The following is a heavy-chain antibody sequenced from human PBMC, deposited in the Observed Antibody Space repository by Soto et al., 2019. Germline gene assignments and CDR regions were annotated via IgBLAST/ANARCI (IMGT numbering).Heavy chain of an antibody. Sequence: QVTLKESGPVLVKPTETLTLTCTVSGFSLSNARMGVSWIRQPPGKALEWLAHIFSNDEKSYSTSLKSRLTTSXXTXNXPVVLTMTNMDPVDTATYYCARIVYGSGSRCAYFDYWGQGTLVTVSS. CDR2: IFSNDEK. V-gene: IGHV2-26*01. J-gene: IGHJ4*02. D-gene: IGHD3-10*01. CDR3: ARIVYGSGSRCAYFDY. CDR1: GFSLSNARMG.